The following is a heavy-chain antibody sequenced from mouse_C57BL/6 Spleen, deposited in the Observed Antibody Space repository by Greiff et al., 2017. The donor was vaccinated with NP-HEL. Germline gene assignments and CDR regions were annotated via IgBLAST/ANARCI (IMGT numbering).Heavy chain of an antibody. V-gene: IGHV1-26*01. Sequence: EVQLQQSGPELVKPGASVKISCKASGYTFTDYYMNWVKQSHGKSLEWIGDINPNNGGTSYNQKFKGKATLTVDKSSSTAYMELRSLTSEDSAVYYCARYTLLYFDYWGQGTTLTVSS. CDR3: ARYTLLYFDY. D-gene: IGHD2-10*01. CDR1: GYTFTDYY. CDR2: INPNNGGT. J-gene: IGHJ2*01.